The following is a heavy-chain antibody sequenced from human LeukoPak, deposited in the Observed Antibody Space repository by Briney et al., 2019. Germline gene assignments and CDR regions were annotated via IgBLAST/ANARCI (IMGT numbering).Heavy chain of an antibody. Sequence: SVKVSCKASGGTFSSYAITWVRQAPGQGLEWMRRIVPIFGTTHYAQNLQGRATITTDESTGTAYMELSGLRSEDTAVYFCARSYGSGSFLDYWGQGTLVTVSS. V-gene: IGHV1-69*05. J-gene: IGHJ4*02. CDR2: IVPIFGTT. CDR3: ARSYGSGSFLDY. CDR1: GGTFSSYA. D-gene: IGHD3-10*01.